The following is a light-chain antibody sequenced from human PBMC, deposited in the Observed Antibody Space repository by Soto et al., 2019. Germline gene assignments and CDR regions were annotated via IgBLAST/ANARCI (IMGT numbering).Light chain of an antibody. V-gene: IGKV3-15*01. Sequence: EIMMTQSPATLSVSPGERATLYFRASQSLGSNLVWCQQKPGQAPRLLIYAASTRATGFPARFSGSGSGTEFTLTISSLQPEDFAVYYCQQYNNWPITFGQGTRLEIK. CDR1: QSLGSN. CDR3: QQYNNWPIT. J-gene: IGKJ5*01. CDR2: AAS.